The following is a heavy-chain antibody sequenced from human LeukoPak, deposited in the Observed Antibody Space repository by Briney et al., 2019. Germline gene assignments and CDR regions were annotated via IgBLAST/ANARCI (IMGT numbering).Heavy chain of an antibody. J-gene: IGHJ4*02. V-gene: IGHV1-8*03. D-gene: IGHD3-16*02. CDR2: MNPNSGNT. CDR3: ARYGAPDDYVWGSYRHFDY. CDR1: GYTFTGYY. Sequence: ASVKVSCKASGYTFTGYYMHWVRQATGQGLEWMGWMNPNSGNTGYAQKFQGRVTITRNTSISIAYMELSSLRSEDTAVYYCARYGAPDDYVWGSYRHFDYWGQGTLVTVSS.